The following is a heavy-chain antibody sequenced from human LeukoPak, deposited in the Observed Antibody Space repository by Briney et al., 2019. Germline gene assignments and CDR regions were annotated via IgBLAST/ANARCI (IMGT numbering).Heavy chain of an antibody. D-gene: IGHD3-10*01. CDR2: IIPILGTA. CDR3: ARSLWFGELFPQDY. Sequence: VASVKVSCKASGYTFTSYYMHWVRQAPGQGLEWMGGIIPILGTANYAQKFQGRVTITADESTSTAYMELSSLRSEDTAVYYCARSLWFGELFPQDYWGQGTLVTVSS. J-gene: IGHJ4*02. V-gene: IGHV1-69*13. CDR1: GYTFTSYY.